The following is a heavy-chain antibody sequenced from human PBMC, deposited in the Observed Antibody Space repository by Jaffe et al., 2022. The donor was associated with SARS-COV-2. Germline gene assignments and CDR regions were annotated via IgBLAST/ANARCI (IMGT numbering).Heavy chain of an antibody. V-gene: IGHV3-73*02. J-gene: IGHJ6*02. CDR1: GFTFSGSA. CDR2: IRSKANSYAT. CDR3: TSPYYDFPPSNHLGGMDV. D-gene: IGHD3-3*01. Sequence: EVQLVESGGGLVQPGGSLKLSCAASGFTFSGSAMHWVRQASGKGLEWVGRIRSKANSYATAYAASVKGRFTISRDDSKNTAYLQMNSLKTEDTAVYYCTSPYYDFPPSNHLGGMDVWGQGTTVTVSS.